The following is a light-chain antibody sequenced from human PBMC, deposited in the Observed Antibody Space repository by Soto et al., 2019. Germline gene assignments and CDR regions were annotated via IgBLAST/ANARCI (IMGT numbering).Light chain of an antibody. J-gene: IGKJ5*01. V-gene: IGKV1-39*01. Sequence: DIQMTQSPSSLSASVGGRVSITCRASQNIDSYLNWYQQRPGKAPKLLIHDASSLQSGVPSRFSGSGSGTDFTLTISSLQPEDFATYYCQQSYSTLITFGQGTRLENK. CDR2: DAS. CDR3: QQSYSTLIT. CDR1: QNIDSY.